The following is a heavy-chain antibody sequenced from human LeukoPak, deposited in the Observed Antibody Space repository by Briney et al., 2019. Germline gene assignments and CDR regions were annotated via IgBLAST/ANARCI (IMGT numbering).Heavy chain of an antibody. V-gene: IGHV4-31*03. CDR3: ARGGNRFGGFYFDY. Sequence: PSQTLSLTCTVSADSLSSGGHYWAWIRQLPGKGLESIGFIHHSGSSRHNPSLKDRVAISVDASRKQFALRLSSVSAADTAIYYCARGGNRFGGFYFDYWGQGIQVIVSS. CDR2: IHHSGSS. J-gene: IGHJ4*02. CDR1: ADSLSSGGHY. D-gene: IGHD3-10*01.